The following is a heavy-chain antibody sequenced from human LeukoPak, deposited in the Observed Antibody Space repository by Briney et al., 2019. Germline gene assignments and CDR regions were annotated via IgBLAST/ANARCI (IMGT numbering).Heavy chain of an antibody. CDR2: IYYSGST. J-gene: IGHJ4*02. CDR1: GGSISNNSYY. CDR3: ARALITASVYFDY. V-gene: IGHV4-39*01. Sequence: SETLSLTCTVSGGSISNNSYYWGWIRQPPGKGLEWIGSIYYSGSTFYNPSLKSRVTIFVDTSKNQFSLKLSSVTAADTAVYYCARALITASVYFDYWGQGTLVTVSA. D-gene: IGHD6-6*01.